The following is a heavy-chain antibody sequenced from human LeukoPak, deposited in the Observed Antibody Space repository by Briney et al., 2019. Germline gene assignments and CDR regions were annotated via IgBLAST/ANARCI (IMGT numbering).Heavy chain of an antibody. Sequence: GGSLRLSCAASGFTFDDYAMRWVRHAPGEGLEWVSGISWNRGSRGYADSVKGRFTLSRDNAKTSLYMQMNSLRAEGTALYYCAKDIKVGATPEAFDIWGQGTMVTVSS. CDR3: AKDIKVGATPEAFDI. J-gene: IGHJ3*02. CDR2: ISWNRGSR. CDR1: GFTFDDYA. V-gene: IGHV3-9*01. D-gene: IGHD1-26*01.